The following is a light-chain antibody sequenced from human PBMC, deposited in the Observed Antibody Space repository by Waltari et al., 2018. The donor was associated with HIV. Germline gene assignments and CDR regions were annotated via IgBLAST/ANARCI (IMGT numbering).Light chain of an antibody. Sequence: DIVMTQSPDSLALSLGEGATINCKSSQTIFYSSKNKNYLAWYQQRPGRTPKLLIYLASTRDSGVPDRFSGSGSGTDFTLPISNLQSEDVAIYFGQQYYSNPPTFGQGTKVEVK. V-gene: IGKV4-1*01. CDR1: QTIFYSSKNKNY. J-gene: IGKJ1*01. CDR3: QQYYSNPPT. CDR2: LAS.